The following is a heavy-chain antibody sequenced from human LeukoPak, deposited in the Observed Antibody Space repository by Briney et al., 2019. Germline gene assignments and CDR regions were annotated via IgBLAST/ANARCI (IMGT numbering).Heavy chain of an antibody. Sequence: GRSLRLSCAASGFTFGLYSMHWVRQAPGKGLEWVAVISYDGRHQYYADSVEGRFTISRDSSRSTVEMQMNSLRGEDTALYYCARDQGDAGTRIKRDGHYMDVWGKGTTVTVSS. CDR2: ISYDGRHQ. V-gene: IGHV3-30*01. CDR3: ARDQGDAGTRIKRDGHYMDV. J-gene: IGHJ6*03. D-gene: IGHD1-7*01. CDR1: GFTFGLYS.